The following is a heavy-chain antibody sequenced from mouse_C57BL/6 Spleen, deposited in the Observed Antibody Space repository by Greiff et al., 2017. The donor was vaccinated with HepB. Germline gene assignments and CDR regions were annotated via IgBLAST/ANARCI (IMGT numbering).Heavy chain of an antibody. Sequence: QVQLQQSGPELVKPGASVKISCKASGYAFSSSWMNWVKQRPGKGLEWIGRIYPGDGDTNYNVKFKGKATLTADKSSSTAYMQLSSLTSEDSAVYFCARLTGTGYFDVWGTGTTVTVSS. CDR2: IYPGDGDT. CDR1: GYAFSSSW. D-gene: IGHD4-1*01. V-gene: IGHV1-82*01. J-gene: IGHJ1*03. CDR3: ARLTGTGYFDV.